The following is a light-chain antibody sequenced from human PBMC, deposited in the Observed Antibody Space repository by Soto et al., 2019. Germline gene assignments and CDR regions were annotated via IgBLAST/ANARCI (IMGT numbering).Light chain of an antibody. CDR2: SNN. V-gene: IGLV1-44*01. Sequence: QSVLTQPPSASGTPGQRVTISCSGSSSNIGSNTVNWYQQLPGTAPKLLIYSNNQRPSGVPDRFSGSKSDTSASLATSGLQSEDEADYYCQSYDSTLSARYVFGTGTKVTVL. CDR3: QSYDSTLSARYV. CDR1: SSNIGSNT. J-gene: IGLJ1*01.